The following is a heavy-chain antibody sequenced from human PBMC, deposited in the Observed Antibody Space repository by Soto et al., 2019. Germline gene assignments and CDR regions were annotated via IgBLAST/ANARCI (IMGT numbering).Heavy chain of an antibody. J-gene: IGHJ4*02. CDR2: INQDGSEE. CDR3: ARRGIGEAAIFDY. Sequence: GGSLRLSCEASGFIFTDYWMQWVRQAPGKGLEWVARINQDGSEEYYVDSVRGRFTISRDNGKNSLSVQMDSLRAEDTAVYYCARRGIGEAAIFDYWGQGIVVTVSS. CDR1: GFIFTDYW. D-gene: IGHD2-2*01. V-gene: IGHV3-7*03.